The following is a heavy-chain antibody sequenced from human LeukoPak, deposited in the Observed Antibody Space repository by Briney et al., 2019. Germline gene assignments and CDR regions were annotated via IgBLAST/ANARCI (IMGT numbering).Heavy chain of an antibody. D-gene: IGHD3-22*01. Sequence: GGSLRLSCAASGFTVSSNYMSWVRQAPGKGLEWVSVIYSSGTTYYADSVKGRFTISRDNSKNTLYLQMNSLRAEDTAVYYCARGGGDYDSSGYFDYWGRGTLVTVSS. CDR2: IYSSGTT. CDR1: GFTVSSNY. V-gene: IGHV3-53*01. J-gene: IGHJ4*02. CDR3: ARGGGDYDSSGYFDY.